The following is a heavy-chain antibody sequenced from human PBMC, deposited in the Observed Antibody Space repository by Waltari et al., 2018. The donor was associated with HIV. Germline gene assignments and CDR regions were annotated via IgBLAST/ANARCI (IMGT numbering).Heavy chain of an antibody. J-gene: IGHJ6*02. CDR1: GYSFTSYW. CDR3: AGCRDGYNLYYGMDV. CDR2: IYPGDSDT. Sequence: EVQLVQSGAEVKKPGESLKISCKGSGYSFTSYWIGWVRQMPGKGLEWMGIIYPGDSDTRYIPSFQGQVTISADKSISTAYLQWSSLKASDTAMYYCAGCRDGYNLYYGMDVWGQGTTVTVSS. D-gene: IGHD5-12*01. V-gene: IGHV5-51*01.